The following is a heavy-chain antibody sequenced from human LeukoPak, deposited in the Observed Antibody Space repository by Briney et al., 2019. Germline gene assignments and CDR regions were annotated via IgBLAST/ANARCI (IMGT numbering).Heavy chain of an antibody. D-gene: IGHD2-2*01. V-gene: IGHV3-33*01. CDR3: ARDRCSNTNCDSSSEYFQH. CDR2: IGYDGSNK. J-gene: IGHJ1*01. Sequence: GRSLRLSCAASRFTFSSYGMHWVRQAQGKGLEWVAVIGYDGSNKYYADSVNGRFTNARDNSKNTLSLQMNSLRAEDTAGYYWARDRCSNTNCDSSSEYFQHWGQGTLVTVSS. CDR1: RFTFSSYG.